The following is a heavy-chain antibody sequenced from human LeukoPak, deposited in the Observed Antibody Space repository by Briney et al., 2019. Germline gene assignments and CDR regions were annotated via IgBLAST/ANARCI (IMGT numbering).Heavy chain of an antibody. D-gene: IGHD3-10*01. V-gene: IGHV4-59*01. CDR2: IYYSGST. Sequence: SETLSLTCAVYGGSFSGYYWSWIRQPPGKGLEWIGNIYYSGSTNYNPSLKSRVTISVDTSKNQFSLKLSSVTAADTAVYYCTRVVRLWFGELLLYWIDPWGQGTLVTVSS. J-gene: IGHJ5*02. CDR3: TRVVRLWFGELLLYWIDP. CDR1: GGSFSGYY.